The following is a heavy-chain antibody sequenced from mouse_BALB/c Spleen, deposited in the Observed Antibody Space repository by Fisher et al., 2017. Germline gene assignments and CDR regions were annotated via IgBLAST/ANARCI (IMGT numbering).Heavy chain of an antibody. Sequence: KFKGKATMTADTSSNTAYLQLSSLTSEDTAVYYCNGGITTKYFDVWGAGTTVTVSS. J-gene: IGHJ1*01. V-gene: IGHV14-4*02. D-gene: IGHD2-4*01. CDR3: NGGITTKYFDV.